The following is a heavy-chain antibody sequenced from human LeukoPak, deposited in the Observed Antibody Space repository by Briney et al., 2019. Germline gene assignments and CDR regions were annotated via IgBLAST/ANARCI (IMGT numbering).Heavy chain of an antibody. J-gene: IGHJ4*02. CDR1: GFTFSGYT. V-gene: IGHV3-48*01. Sequence: GGSLRLSCPPSGFTFSGYTMNWVGQAPGKGLQCVSYISSSSTSIYYADSVKGRFTIPRDNAKNSLWLQMNSLRAEDTAVYYCARDRWTAMKDWGPGTLVTVSS. CDR3: ARDRWTAMKD. CDR2: ISSSSTSI. D-gene: IGHD5-18*01.